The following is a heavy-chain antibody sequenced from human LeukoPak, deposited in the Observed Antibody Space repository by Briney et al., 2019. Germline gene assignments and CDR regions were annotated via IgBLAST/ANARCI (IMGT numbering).Heavy chain of an antibody. Sequence: PGRSLRLSCAASGFTFSSYGMHWVRQAPGKGLEWVAVIWYDGSNKYYADSVKGRFTISRDNSKNTLYLQMNSLRAEDTAVYYCATLERDITIFGVVTPLDYWGQGTPVTVSS. CDR3: ATLERDITIFGVVTPLDY. J-gene: IGHJ4*02. D-gene: IGHD3-3*01. V-gene: IGHV3-33*01. CDR2: IWYDGSNK. CDR1: GFTFSSYG.